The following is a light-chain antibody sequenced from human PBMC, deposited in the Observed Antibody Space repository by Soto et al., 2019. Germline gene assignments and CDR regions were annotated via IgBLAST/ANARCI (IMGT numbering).Light chain of an antibody. V-gene: IGKV1-39*01. J-gene: IGKJ1*01. Sequence: DIQMTQYQSSVWASGRDRFTIICRASQSISSYLNWYEQKPGKAPKLLIYAASSLQSGVPSRFSGSGSGTEFTVTISSLQPDDFATYYCQQYNSYSSGQGTKVDIK. CDR3: QQYNSYS. CDR2: AAS. CDR1: QSISSY.